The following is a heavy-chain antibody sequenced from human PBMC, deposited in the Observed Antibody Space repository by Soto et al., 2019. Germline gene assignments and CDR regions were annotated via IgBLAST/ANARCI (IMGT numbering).Heavy chain of an antibody. CDR2: IIPIFGTA. CDR3: ARSLGLEYYYGMDV. J-gene: IGHJ6*02. D-gene: IGHD1-1*01. CDR1: GGSFDTYA. Sequence: QVQLVQSGAEVKKPGSSVMVSCKTSGGSFDTYAISWVRQAPGQGLEWMGGIIPIFGTASNAQKFQGRVTITADESTTTAYMEVRSLSSDDTAVYYCARSLGLEYYYGMDVWGQGTTVTVSS. V-gene: IGHV1-69*12.